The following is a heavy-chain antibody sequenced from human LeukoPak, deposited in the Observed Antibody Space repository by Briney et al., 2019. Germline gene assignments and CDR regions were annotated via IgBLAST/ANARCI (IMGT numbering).Heavy chain of an antibody. Sequence: SQSLSLTCTVSGVSIGSYYWSWIRQPPGKGLEWLGYIYYNGCTSYNPSLKSRVTISVVTSKNQFSLKLSSVTAADTAVYYWARGRSHVLRYFDWLLTSGWFDTWGQGTLVTVSS. D-gene: IGHD3-9*01. CDR2: IYYNGCT. CDR1: GVSIGSYY. V-gene: IGHV4-59*01. J-gene: IGHJ5*02. CDR3: ARGRSHVLRYFDWLLTSGWFDT.